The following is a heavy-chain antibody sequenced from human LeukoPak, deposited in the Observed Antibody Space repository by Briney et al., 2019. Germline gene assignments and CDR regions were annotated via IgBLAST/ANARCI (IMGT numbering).Heavy chain of an antibody. Sequence: AGGSLRLSCAASGLTISAYYMSWIRQAPGKGLEWVSYISSSGSTIYYADSVKGRFTISRDNAKNSLYLQMNSLRAEDTAVYYCARDTDAYNYRFDYWGQGTLVTVSS. CDR1: GLTISAYY. CDR2: ISSSGSTI. V-gene: IGHV3-11*04. J-gene: IGHJ4*02. D-gene: IGHD5-24*01. CDR3: ARDTDAYNYRFDY.